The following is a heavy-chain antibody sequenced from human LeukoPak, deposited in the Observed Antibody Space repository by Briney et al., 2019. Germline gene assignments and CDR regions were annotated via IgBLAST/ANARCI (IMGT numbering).Heavy chain of an antibody. CDR2: INPSGGGT. V-gene: IGHV1-46*01. Sequence: ASAKVSCKASGYTFTSYYMHWVRQAPGQGLEWMGIINPSGGGTSYAQKFQGRVTMTRDTSTSTVYMELSSLRSEDTAVYYCARVLTSSGYYPPRYGMDVWGQGTTVTVSS. CDR1: GYTFTSYY. D-gene: IGHD3-22*01. CDR3: ARVLTSSGYYPPRYGMDV. J-gene: IGHJ6*02.